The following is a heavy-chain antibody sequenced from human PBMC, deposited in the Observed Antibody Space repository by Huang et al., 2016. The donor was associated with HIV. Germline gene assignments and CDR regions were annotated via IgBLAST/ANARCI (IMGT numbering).Heavy chain of an antibody. D-gene: IGHD6-13*01. Sequence: EVQLLESGGGLVQPGGSLRLSCAASGFTFGSYAMSWVRQGPGKGLEWVSVISGGGGSTYYADSVKGRFTISRDNSKNTLYLQMNSLRAEDAAVYYCAKDPYSSSWFDHFDYWGQGTLVTVSS. CDR1: GFTFGSYA. J-gene: IGHJ4*02. V-gene: IGHV3-23*01. CDR3: AKDPYSSSWFDHFDY. CDR2: ISGGGGST.